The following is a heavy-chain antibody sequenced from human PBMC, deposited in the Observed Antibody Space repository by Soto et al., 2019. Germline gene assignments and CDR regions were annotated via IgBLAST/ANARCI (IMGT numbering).Heavy chain of an antibody. CDR1: GGTFSSYA. J-gene: IGHJ4*02. CDR3: ARGGVGYCSGGSCYSPKNHFDY. Sequence: SVKVSCKASGGTFSSYAISWVRQAPGQGLEWMGGIIPIFGTANYAQKFQGRVTITADESTSTAYMELSSLRSEDTAVYYCARGGVGYCSGGSCYSPKNHFDYWGQGTPVTVSS. D-gene: IGHD2-15*01. CDR2: IIPIFGTA. V-gene: IGHV1-69*13.